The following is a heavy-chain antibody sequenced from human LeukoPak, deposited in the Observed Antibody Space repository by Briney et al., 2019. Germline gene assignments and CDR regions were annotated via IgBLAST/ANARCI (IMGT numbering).Heavy chain of an antibody. D-gene: IGHD1-26*01. Sequence: ASVKVSCKASGHTFTSHYMHWVRQAPGQGLEWMGIINPSGGSINYAQRFQGRVTMTRDTSTSTVYMQMSSLRSEDTAVYYCARDPGGEWEPTYHMDVWGKGTTVTVSS. CDR1: GHTFTSHY. V-gene: IGHV1-46*01. J-gene: IGHJ6*03. CDR3: ARDPGGEWEPTYHMDV. CDR2: INPSGGSI.